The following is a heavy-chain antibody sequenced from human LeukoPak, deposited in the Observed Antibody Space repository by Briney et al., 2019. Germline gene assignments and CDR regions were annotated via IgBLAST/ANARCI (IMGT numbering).Heavy chain of an antibody. Sequence: TSETLSLTCAVYGGSFSGYYWSWIRQPPGKGLEWIGEINHSGSTNYNPSLKSRVTISVDTSKNQFSLKLSSVTAADTAVYYCARENNHSSSWYGYFDYWGQGTLVTVSS. CDR1: GGSFSGYY. V-gene: IGHV4-34*01. J-gene: IGHJ4*02. CDR2: INHSGST. CDR3: ARENNHSSSWYGYFDY. D-gene: IGHD6-13*01.